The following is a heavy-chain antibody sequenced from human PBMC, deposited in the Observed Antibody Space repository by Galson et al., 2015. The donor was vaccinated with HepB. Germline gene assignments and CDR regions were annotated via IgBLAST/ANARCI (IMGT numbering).Heavy chain of an antibody. CDR1: GGTFSSYA. CDR2: IIPIFGTA. Sequence: SVKVSCKASGGTFSSYAISWVRQAPGQGLEWMGGIIPIFGTANYAQKFQGRVTITADESTSTAYMELSSLRSQDTAVYYCAREIPTEWLLAEVYYYYYGMDVWGQGTTVTVSS. CDR3: AREIPTEWLLAEVYYYYYGMDV. D-gene: IGHD3-3*01. V-gene: IGHV1-69*13. J-gene: IGHJ6*02.